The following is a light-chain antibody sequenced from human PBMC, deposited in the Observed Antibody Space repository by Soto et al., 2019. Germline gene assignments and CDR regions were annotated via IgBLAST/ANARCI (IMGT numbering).Light chain of an antibody. CDR1: RSDVGGYNY. CDR2: DVS. J-gene: IGLJ2*01. Sequence: QSVLTQPASVSGSPGQSITISCTGTRSDVGGYNYVSWYQQHPGKAPKLMIYDVSYRPSGVSDRFSGSKSGNTASLTISGLQAEDEADYYCSSYTSSSSVLFGGGTQLTVL. CDR3: SSYTSSSSVL. V-gene: IGLV2-14*01.